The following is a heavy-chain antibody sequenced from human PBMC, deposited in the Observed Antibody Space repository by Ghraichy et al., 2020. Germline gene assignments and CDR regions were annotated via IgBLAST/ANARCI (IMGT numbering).Heavy chain of an antibody. CDR2: ITGNGDRV. J-gene: IGHJ2*01. Sequence: GESLNISCAASGFIFSSYAVAWVRQTPEKDLEWVAGITGNGDRVFYTDSVRGRFSVSRDNSRSTLYLQMNSLRADDTATYFCAKDYGDYTGSWWFFNLWGRGTPVTVSS. CDR1: GFIFSSYA. D-gene: IGHD4-17*01. V-gene: IGHV3-23*01. CDR3: AKDYGDYTGSWWFFNL.